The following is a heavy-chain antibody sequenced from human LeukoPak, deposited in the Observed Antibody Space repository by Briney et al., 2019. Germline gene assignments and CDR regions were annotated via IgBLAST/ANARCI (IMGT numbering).Heavy chain of an antibody. D-gene: IGHD4-23*01. Sequence: PSETLSLTCAVYGGSFSANYWTWIRQSPGKGLEWIGEINHRGSTNYNPSLKSRLTISVDTSKNQFSLKLSSVTAADTAVYYCARGDYGGNQDVLDYWGQGTLVTVSS. CDR2: INHRGST. CDR1: GGSFSANY. CDR3: ARGDYGGNQDVLDY. J-gene: IGHJ4*02. V-gene: IGHV4-34*01.